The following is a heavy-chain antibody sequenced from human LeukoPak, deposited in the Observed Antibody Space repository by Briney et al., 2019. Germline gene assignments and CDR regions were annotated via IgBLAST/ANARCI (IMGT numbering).Heavy chain of an antibody. CDR1: GGSISSYY. Sequence: SETRSLTCTVSGGSISSYYWSWIRQPPGKGLEWIGYIYYSGSTNYNPSLKSRVTISVDTSKNQFSLKLSSVTAADTAVYYCARLRGDSILYYYYYMDVWGKGTTVAVSS. CDR3: ARLRGDSILYYYYYMDV. CDR2: IYYSGST. V-gene: IGHV4-59*08. J-gene: IGHJ6*03. D-gene: IGHD2-21*02.